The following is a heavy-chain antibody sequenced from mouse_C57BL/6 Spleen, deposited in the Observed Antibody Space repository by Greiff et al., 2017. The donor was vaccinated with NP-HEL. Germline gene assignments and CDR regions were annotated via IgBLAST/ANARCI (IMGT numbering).Heavy chain of an antibody. J-gene: IGHJ3*01. CDR1: GFTFSDAW. Sequence: EVKLEESGGGLVQPGGSMKLSCAASGFTFSDAWMDWVRQSPEKGLEWVAEIRNKANNHATYYAESVKGRFTISRDDSKSSVYLQMKSLRAEDTGIYYCTTYGKAQAWFAYWGQGTLVTVSA. CDR3: TTYGKAQAWFAY. D-gene: IGHD2-1*01. CDR2: IRNKANNHAT. V-gene: IGHV6-6*01.